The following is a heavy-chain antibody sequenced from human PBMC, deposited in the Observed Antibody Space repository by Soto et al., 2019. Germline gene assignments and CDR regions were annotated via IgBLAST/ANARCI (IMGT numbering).Heavy chain of an antibody. Sequence: PGESLKISCKGSGYSFTSYWISWVRQMPGKGLEWMGRIDPSDSYTNYSPSFQGHVTISADKSISTAYLQWSSLKASDTAMYYCARLSGPAAMLATYYYGMDVWGQGTTVTV. CDR2: IDPSDSYT. CDR1: GYSFTSYW. J-gene: IGHJ6*02. D-gene: IGHD2-2*01. V-gene: IGHV5-10-1*01. CDR3: ARLSGPAAMLATYYYGMDV.